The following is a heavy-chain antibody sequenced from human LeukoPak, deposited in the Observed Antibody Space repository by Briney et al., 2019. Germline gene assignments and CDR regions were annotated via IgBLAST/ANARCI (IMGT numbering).Heavy chain of an antibody. J-gene: IGHJ4*02. CDR3: AKAPVTTCRGAFCYPFDY. CDR2: INSDGSST. CDR1: GFTFSNYW. Sequence: GGSLRLSCVASGFTFSNYWMHWVRQAPGKGLVWVSYINSDGSSTSYADSVKGRFTISRDSSKNTLFLQMNRLRPEDAAVYYCAKAPVTTCRGAFCYPFDYWGLGTLVTVSS. D-gene: IGHD2-15*01. V-gene: IGHV3-74*01.